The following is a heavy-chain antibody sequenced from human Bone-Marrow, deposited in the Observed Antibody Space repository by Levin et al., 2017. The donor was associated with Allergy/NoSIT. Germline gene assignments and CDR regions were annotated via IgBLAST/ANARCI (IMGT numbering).Heavy chain of an antibody. CDR2: INPSGGGT. V-gene: IGHV1-46*01. D-gene: IGHD4-17*01. Sequence: ASVKVSCKASGYTFTTYSMHWVRQAPGQGLEWMGMINPSGGGTIYAQKFQGRVTMTRDTSTSTVYMELSRLRSEDTAVYYCARDPFYGDYVSDKWFDPWGQGTLVIVSS. CDR3: ARDPFYGDYVSDKWFDP. CDR1: GYTFTTYS. J-gene: IGHJ5*02.